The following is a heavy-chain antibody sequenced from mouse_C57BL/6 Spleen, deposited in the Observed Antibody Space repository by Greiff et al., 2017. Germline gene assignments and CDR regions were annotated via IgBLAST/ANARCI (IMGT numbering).Heavy chain of an antibody. D-gene: IGHD1-1*01. CDR2: INPSSGYT. V-gene: IGHV1-7*01. CDR1: GYTFTSYW. Sequence: QVQLQQSGAELAKPGASVKLSCKASGYTFTSYWMHWVKQRPGQGLEWIGYINPSSGYTKYNQKFKDKATLTVNKSSSTAYMELRSLTSEDSAVYYCARPKLLRSYAMDYWGQGTSVTVSS. CDR3: ARPKLLRSYAMDY. J-gene: IGHJ4*01.